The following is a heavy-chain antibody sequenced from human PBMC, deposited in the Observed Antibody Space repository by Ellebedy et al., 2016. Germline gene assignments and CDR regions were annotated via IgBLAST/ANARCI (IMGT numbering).Heavy chain of an antibody. J-gene: IGHJ4*02. CDR1: VYTLITYG. D-gene: IGHD3-9*01. Sequence: ASVKVSCKASVYTLITYGISWVRQAPGQGLEWVGWVSSYNRNTNYAQKLQDRVTMTTDTSTGTAYMELRSLRSDDTAVNYCGRKAKTGWVDNWGQGTLVTVSS. CDR2: VSSYNRNT. V-gene: IGHV1-18*04. CDR3: GRKAKTGWVDN.